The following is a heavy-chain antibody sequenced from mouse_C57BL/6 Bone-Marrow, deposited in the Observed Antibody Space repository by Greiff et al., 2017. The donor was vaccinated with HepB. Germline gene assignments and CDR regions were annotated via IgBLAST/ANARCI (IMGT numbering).Heavy chain of an antibody. Sequence: VQLQQSGPELVKPGASVKISCKASGYTFTDYYMNWVKQSHGKSLEWIGDINPNNGGTSYNQKFKGKATLTVDKSSSTAYMELRSLTSEDSAVYYCARETVVATDYWGQGTTLTVSS. V-gene: IGHV1-26*01. CDR2: INPNNGGT. D-gene: IGHD1-1*01. CDR3: ARETVVATDY. CDR1: GYTFTDYY. J-gene: IGHJ2*01.